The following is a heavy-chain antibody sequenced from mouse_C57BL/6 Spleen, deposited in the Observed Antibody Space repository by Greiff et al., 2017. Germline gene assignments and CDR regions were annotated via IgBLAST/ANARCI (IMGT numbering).Heavy chain of an antibody. CDR2: IRNKANGYTT. CDR1: GFTFTDYY. V-gene: IGHV7-3*01. D-gene: IGHD1-1*01. Sequence: EVKLVESGGGLVQPGGSLSLSCAASGFTFTDYYMSWVRQPPGKALEWLGFIRNKANGYTTEYSASVKGRFTISRDNSQSILYLQMNALRAEDSATYYCNYGSRGGYFDVWGTGTTVTVSS. J-gene: IGHJ1*03. CDR3: NYGSRGGYFDV.